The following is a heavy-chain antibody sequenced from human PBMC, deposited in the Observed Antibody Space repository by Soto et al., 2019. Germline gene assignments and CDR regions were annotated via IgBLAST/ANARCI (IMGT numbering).Heavy chain of an antibody. V-gene: IGHV1-18*01. CDR1: DYTCTSYG. J-gene: IGHJ4*02. D-gene: IGHD1-26*01. Sequence: ASVNVSCKASDYTCTSYGINWVRQAPGQGLEWMGWISPYNDNTQYAQRFQGRVTLTTDTSTNTAYMELRSLRSDDTAVYYCARGMWELPIDYWGQGTLVTVSS. CDR3: ARGMWELPIDY. CDR2: ISPYNDNT.